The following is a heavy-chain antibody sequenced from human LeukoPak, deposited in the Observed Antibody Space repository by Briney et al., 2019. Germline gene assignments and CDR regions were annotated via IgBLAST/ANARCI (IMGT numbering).Heavy chain of an antibody. V-gene: IGHV3-21*01. CDR2: ISSSSSYI. J-gene: IGHJ4*02. D-gene: IGHD2-8*01. Sequence: GGTLRLSCAASGFTFSSYSMNWVRQAPGKGLEWVSSISSSSSYIYYADSVKGRFTISRDNAKNSLYLQVNSLRAEDTAVYYCARDDFNGGPFDYWGQGTLVTVSS. CDR1: GFTFSSYS. CDR3: ARDDFNGGPFDY.